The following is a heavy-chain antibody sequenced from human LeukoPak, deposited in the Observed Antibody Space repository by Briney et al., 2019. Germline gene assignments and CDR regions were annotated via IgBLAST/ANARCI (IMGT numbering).Heavy chain of an antibody. CDR1: AGSISSHY. V-gene: IGHV4-59*08. CDR2: IYYSGST. J-gene: IGHJ6*03. Sequence: SETLSLTCTVSAGSISSHYWSWIRQPPGKGLEWIGYIYYSGSTNYNPSLKSRVTISVDTSKNQFSLKLTSVTAADTAVYYCARLPLGYYYMDVWGKGTTVTVSS. CDR3: ARLPLGYYYMDV.